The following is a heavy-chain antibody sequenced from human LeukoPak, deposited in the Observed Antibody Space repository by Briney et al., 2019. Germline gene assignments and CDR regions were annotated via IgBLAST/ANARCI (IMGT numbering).Heavy chain of an antibody. CDR1: GGSISSYY. CDR2: IYSSGST. V-gene: IGHV4-4*07. Sequence: KPSETLSLTCTVSGGSISSYYWSWIRQPAGKGLEWIGRIYSSGSTSYNPSLKSRVTMSVDTSKNQVSLKLSSATAADTAMYHCARIYPSSGISSGYFDYWGQGTLVTVSS. D-gene: IGHD6-19*01. J-gene: IGHJ4*02. CDR3: ARIYPSSGISSGYFDY.